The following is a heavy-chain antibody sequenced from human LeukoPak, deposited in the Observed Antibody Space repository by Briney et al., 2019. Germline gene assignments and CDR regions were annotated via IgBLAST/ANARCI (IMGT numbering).Heavy chain of an antibody. CDR1: GFTFSSYG. CDR2: IRYDGSNK. Sequence: PGGSLRLSCAASGFTFSSYGMHWVRQAPGKGLEWVAFIRYDGSNKYYADSVKGRFTISRDNSKNTLYLQMNSLRGEDTAVYYCAKDQGYSYVVDYYYMDVWGKGTTVTVSS. V-gene: IGHV3-30*02. D-gene: IGHD5-18*01. CDR3: AKDQGYSYVVDYYYMDV. J-gene: IGHJ6*03.